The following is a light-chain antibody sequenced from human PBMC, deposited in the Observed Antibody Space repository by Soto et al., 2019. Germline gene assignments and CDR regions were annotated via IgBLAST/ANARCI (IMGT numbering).Light chain of an antibody. J-gene: IGKJ4*01. CDR2: DAS. V-gene: IGKV1-12*01. CDR3: QQANSFPHT. CDR1: QGIGSW. Sequence: DIQMTQSPSSVSASVGDRVTITCRASQGIGSWLAWYQQKPGKAPNLLIYDASKLHSGVPSRFSGSGSGTYFSLTISSLQPEDFATYYCQQANSFPHTFGGGTKVEI.